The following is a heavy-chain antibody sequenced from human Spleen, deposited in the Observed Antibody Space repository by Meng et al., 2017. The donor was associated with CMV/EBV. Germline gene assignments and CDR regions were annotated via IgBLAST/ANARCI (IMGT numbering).Heavy chain of an antibody. D-gene: IGHD6-13*01. CDR3: ARAMAAADNWFDP. J-gene: IGHJ5*02. CDR2: ISSSSSYI. V-gene: IGHV3-21*01. CDR1: GFTFSSYS. Sequence: GESLRLSCAASGFTFSSYSMNWVRQAPGKGLEWVSSISSSSSYIYYADSVKGRFTISRDNAKNSLYLQMNSLRAEDTAVYYCARAMAAADNWFDPWGQGTLVTVSS.